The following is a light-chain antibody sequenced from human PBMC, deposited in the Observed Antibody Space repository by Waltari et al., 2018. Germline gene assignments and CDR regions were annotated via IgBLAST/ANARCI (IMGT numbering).Light chain of an antibody. J-gene: IGLJ2*01. CDR1: SGSIVSNY. Sequence: NFMLTQPHSVSESPGKTVTISCTRDSGSIVSNYVQWDQQRPGSATSMLIYENNQIPSGVPDRFSGSSASSSNSAPLTISGMKTEAEYYYYCQSYATSTVIFGGGTKLTVL. CDR2: ENN. CDR3: QSYATSTVI. V-gene: IGLV6-57*03.